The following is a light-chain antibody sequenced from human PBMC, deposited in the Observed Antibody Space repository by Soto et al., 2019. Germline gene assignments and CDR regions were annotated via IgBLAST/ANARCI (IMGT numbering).Light chain of an antibody. V-gene: IGLV2-14*01. J-gene: IGLJ2*01. CDR1: SGDVGGYNY. CDR3: CSYAGSSTGVV. CDR2: EVN. Sequence: QSVLTQPASVSGSPGQSITISCTGTSGDVGGYNYVSWYQQHPDKAPKLMIYEVNNRPSGVSNRFSGSKSGNTASLTISGLQAEDEADYYCCSYAGSSTGVVFGGGTKLTVL.